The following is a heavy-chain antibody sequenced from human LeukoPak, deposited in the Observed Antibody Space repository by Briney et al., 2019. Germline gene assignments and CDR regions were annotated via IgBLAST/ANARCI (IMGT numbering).Heavy chain of an antibody. CDR2: IYYSGST. V-gene: IGHV4-39*01. CDR1: GGSISSSSYY. J-gene: IGHJ4*02. Sequence: SETLSLTCTVSGGSISSSSYYWGWIRQPPGKGLEWIGSIYYSGSTYYNPSLKSRVTISVDTSKNQFSLKLSSVTAADTAVYYCARRSSGSYWVSATDYWGQGTLVTVSS. CDR3: ARRSSGSYWVSATDY. D-gene: IGHD1-26*01.